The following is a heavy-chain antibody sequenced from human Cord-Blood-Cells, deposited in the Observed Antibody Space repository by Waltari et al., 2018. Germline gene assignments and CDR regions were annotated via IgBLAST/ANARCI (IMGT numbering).Heavy chain of an antibody. CDR2: ISSSSSYI. CDR3: ARGGAAADDFDY. D-gene: IGHD6-13*01. J-gene: IGHJ4*02. CDR1: GFPSSSTS. Sequence: EVQLVESGGGLVKPGGSLRPPCAAPGFPSSSTSITWVSQAPGKGLEWVSSISSSSSYIYYADSVKGRFTISRDNAKNSLYLQMNSLRAEDTAVYYCARGGAAADDFDYWGQGTLVTVSS. V-gene: IGHV3-21*01.